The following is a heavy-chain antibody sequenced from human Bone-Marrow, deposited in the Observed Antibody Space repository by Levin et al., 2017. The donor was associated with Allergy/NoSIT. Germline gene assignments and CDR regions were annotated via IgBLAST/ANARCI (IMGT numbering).Heavy chain of an antibody. D-gene: IGHD4-11*01. CDR2: IKKDGTDK. CDR3: ARGAGIYSIYFDH. CDR1: GFTFNDYW. V-gene: IGHV3-7*01. J-gene: IGHJ4*02. Sequence: HPGGSLRLSCAASGFTFNDYWMSWVRQAPGKGLEWVANIKKDGTDKYYVDSVKGRFTISRDNARTSLYLQMNSLRAEDTAVYYCARGAGIYSIYFDHWGQGTLVTASS.